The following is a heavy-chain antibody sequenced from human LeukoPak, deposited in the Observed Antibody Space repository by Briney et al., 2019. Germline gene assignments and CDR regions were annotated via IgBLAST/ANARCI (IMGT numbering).Heavy chain of an antibody. CDR1: GGSFSGYY. J-gene: IGHJ5*02. CDR2: INHSGST. D-gene: IGHD4-17*01. V-gene: IGHV4-34*01. Sequence: SETLSLTCAVYGGSFSGYYWSWIRQPPGKGLEWIGEINHSGSTNYNPSLKSRVTISVDTSKNQFSLKLSSVTAADTAVYYCAREKDYGLNWFDPWGQGTLVTVSS. CDR3: AREKDYGLNWFDP.